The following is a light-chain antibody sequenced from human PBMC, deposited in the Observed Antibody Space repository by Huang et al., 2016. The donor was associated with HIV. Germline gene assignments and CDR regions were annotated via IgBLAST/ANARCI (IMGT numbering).Light chain of an antibody. Sequence: DIQMTQSSATLSASVGDRVTITCRASQSVGTWLAWYQQKPGKATNLLIYEASTLESGVPSRFSGGGSGTEFTLTINSLQPDDFATYYCQHYNSFPWTFGQGTKVEV. V-gene: IGKV1-5*03. CDR2: EAS. CDR3: QHYNSFPWT. J-gene: IGKJ1*01. CDR1: QSVGTW.